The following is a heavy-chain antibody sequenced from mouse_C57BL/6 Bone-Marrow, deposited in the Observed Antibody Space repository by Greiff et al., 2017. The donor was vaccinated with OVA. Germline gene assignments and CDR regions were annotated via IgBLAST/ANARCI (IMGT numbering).Heavy chain of an antibody. Sequence: QVQLKESGPGLVAPSQSLSITCTVSGFSLTSYGVHWVRQPPGKGLEWLVVIWSDGSTTYNSALKSRLSISKDNSKSQVFLKMNSLQTDDTAMYYCARHTGDYSNYLYAMDYWGQGTSVTVSS. J-gene: IGHJ4*01. CDR2: IWSDGST. V-gene: IGHV2-6-1*01. D-gene: IGHD2-5*01. CDR3: ARHTGDYSNYLYAMDY. CDR1: GFSLTSYG.